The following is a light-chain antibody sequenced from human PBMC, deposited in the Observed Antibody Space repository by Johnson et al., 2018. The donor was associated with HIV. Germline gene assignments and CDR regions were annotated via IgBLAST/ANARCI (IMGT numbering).Light chain of an antibody. CDR1: SSNIGKNY. V-gene: IGLV1-51*02. CDR3: GTWDSRLGAWV. Sequence: QSVLTQPPSVSAAPGQMVSISCSGSSSNIGKNYVSWYQQFPGTAPKLLIHENKKRPSGIPDRFSGSKSGTSAPLDITGLQTGDEADYYCGTWDSRLGAWVFGTGTKVTVL. CDR2: ENK. J-gene: IGLJ1*01.